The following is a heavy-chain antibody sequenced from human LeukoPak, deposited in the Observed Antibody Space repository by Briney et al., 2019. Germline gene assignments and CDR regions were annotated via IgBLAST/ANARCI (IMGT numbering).Heavy chain of an antibody. Sequence: GGSLRLSCAASGFTFSSYAMHWVRQAPGKGLEYVSAISSNGGSTYYANSVKGRFIISRDNLKNTLYLQMGSLRAEDMAVYYCARGAPYYDILTATDAFDIWGQGTMVTVSS. CDR2: ISSNGGST. J-gene: IGHJ3*02. CDR1: GFTFSSYA. D-gene: IGHD3-9*01. CDR3: ARGAPYYDILTATDAFDI. V-gene: IGHV3-64*01.